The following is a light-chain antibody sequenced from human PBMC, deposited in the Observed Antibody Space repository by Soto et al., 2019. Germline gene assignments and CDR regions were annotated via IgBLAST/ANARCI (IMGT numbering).Light chain of an antibody. CDR2: HAS. J-gene: IGKJ4*01. Sequence: DIQMTQSPSSVSASVGDKVTITCRASEDVKSRLAWYQQTPGKAPNLLISHASSLQSGVPSRFSGSGSGTEFTLTISSLEPEDFATYYCQQSDSFPVTFGGGTKVE. V-gene: IGKV1-12*01. CDR3: QQSDSFPVT. CDR1: EDVKSR.